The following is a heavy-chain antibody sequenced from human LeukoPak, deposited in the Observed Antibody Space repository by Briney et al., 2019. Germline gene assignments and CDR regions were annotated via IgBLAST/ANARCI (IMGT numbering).Heavy chain of an antibody. CDR1: GGSISSSHW. CDR2: IYHSGST. J-gene: IGHJ4*02. Sequence: PSGTLSLTCAVSGGSISSSHWWSWVRQPPGGGLDWIGEIYHSGSTNYNPSLKSRVTILIDKSKNQFSLKLNSVTAADTAVYYCARLSPKVLEWSPTKGKETHYFDYWGQGTLVPVSS. V-gene: IGHV4-4*02. CDR3: ARLSPKVLEWSPTKGKETHYFDY. D-gene: IGHD3-3*01.